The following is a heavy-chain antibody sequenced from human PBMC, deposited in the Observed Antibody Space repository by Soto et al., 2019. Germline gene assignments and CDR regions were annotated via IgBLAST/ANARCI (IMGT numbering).Heavy chain of an antibody. CDR1: GAALNSGNYY. D-gene: IGHD2-21*01. Sequence: SETVSLSCSVSGAALNSGNYYWSWIRQVPGKGLEWIGHIYVTGAVDYNPSLRDRITISQDTSERQFSLNLRLVTAADTAVYYCARLRIATNNYKWFDPWGQGTLVTVSS. CDR3: ARLRIATNNYKWFDP. V-gene: IGHV4-31*03. CDR2: IYVTGAV. J-gene: IGHJ5*02.